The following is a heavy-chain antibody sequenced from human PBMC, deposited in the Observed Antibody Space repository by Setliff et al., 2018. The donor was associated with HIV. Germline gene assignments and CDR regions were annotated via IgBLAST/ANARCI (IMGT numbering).Heavy chain of an antibody. D-gene: IGHD3-10*01. CDR2: IYYSVNT. J-gene: IGHJ4*02. CDR3: ARGVRGVIIDWYYFDY. V-gene: IGHV4-59*01. Sequence: PSETLSLTCTVSGGSISSYYWSWIRQSPGKGLEWIGYIYYSVNTNYNPSLKGRVTISVDTSKNQFSLKLSSVTAADTAVYYCARGVRGVIIDWYYFDYWGQGTLVTVSS. CDR1: GGSISSYY.